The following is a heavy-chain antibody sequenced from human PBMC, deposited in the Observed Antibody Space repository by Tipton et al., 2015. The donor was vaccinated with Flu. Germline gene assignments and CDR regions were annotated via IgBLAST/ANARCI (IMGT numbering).Heavy chain of an antibody. D-gene: IGHD2-15*01. CDR2: IYPDDSDT. Sequence: VQLVQSGAEVRKPGESLKISCRASGYTFTTHWIAWVRQLPGKGLEWMGIIYPDDSDTTYSPSFQGQVTISVDKSINTAYLHWTSLTASDTAIYYCAKTLCNTSSCFPYLVDFWGQGSLVPVSS. J-gene: IGHJ4*02. CDR1: GYTFTTHW. V-gene: IGHV5-51*01. CDR3: AKTLCNTSSCFPYLVDF.